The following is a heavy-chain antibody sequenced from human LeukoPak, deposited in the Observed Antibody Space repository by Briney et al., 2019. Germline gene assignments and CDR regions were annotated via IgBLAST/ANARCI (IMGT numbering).Heavy chain of an antibody. J-gene: IGHJ1*01. V-gene: IGHV1-18*01. CDR1: GYTFTSYG. D-gene: IGHD3-22*01. CDR2: ISAYNGNT. CDR3: ASNDYDSSGYYPEYFQH. Sequence: ASVKVSRKASGYTFTSYGISWVRQAPGQGLEWMGWISAYNGNTNYAQKLQGRVTMTTDTSTSTAYMELRSLRSDDTAVYYCASNDYDSSGYYPEYFQHWGQGTLVTVSS.